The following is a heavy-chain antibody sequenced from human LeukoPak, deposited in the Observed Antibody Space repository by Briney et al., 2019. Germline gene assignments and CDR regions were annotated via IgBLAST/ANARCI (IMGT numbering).Heavy chain of an antibody. D-gene: IGHD3-9*01. CDR2: IYYSGST. Sequence: PSETLSLTCTVSGGSLSSGGYYWSWIRQHPGTGLEWVGYIYYSGSTYYNPSLKSRVTISVDTSKNQFSLKLSSVTAADTAVYYCARGAYDILTGYSPDAFDIWGQGTMVTVSS. V-gene: IGHV4-31*03. CDR3: ARGAYDILTGYSPDAFDI. J-gene: IGHJ3*02. CDR1: GGSLSSGGYY.